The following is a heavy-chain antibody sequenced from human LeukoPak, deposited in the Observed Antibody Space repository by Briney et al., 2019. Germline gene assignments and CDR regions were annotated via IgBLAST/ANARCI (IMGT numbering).Heavy chain of an antibody. Sequence: GGSLRLSCAASGFTFSSYGMHCVRQAPGKGLEWVAVISYDGSNKYYADSVKGRFTISRDNSKNTLYLQMNSLRAEDTAVYYCAKGRSAYYFDYWGQGTLVTVSS. J-gene: IGHJ4*02. CDR3: AKGRSAYYFDY. CDR1: GFTFSSYG. CDR2: ISYDGSNK. V-gene: IGHV3-30*18.